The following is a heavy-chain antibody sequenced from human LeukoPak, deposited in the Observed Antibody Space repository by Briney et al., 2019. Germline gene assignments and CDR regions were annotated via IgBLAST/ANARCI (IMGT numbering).Heavy chain of an antibody. CDR3: ARERMVRGAYYYYGMDV. J-gene: IGHJ6*02. V-gene: IGHV4-34*01. Sequence: SETLSLTCAVYGGSFSGYYWSWIRQPPEKGLEWIGEINHSGSTNYNPSPKSRVTISVDTSKNQFSLKLSSVTAADTAVYYCARERMVRGAYYYYGMDVWGQGTTVTVSS. CDR1: GGSFSGYY. D-gene: IGHD3-10*01. CDR2: INHSGST.